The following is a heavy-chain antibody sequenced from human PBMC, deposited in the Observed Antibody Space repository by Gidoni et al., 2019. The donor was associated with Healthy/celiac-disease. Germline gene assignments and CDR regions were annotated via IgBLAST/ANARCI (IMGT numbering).Heavy chain of an antibody. Sequence: EVQLVESGGGLVKPGGSLRLSCAASGFTFISYRMNCVRQAPGKGLAWVSSISSSSSYIYYADSVKGRVTISRDNAKNSLYLQMNSLRAEDTAVYYCARGYCTNGVCYTSDYWGQGTLVTVSS. CDR3: ARGYCTNGVCYTSDY. V-gene: IGHV3-21*01. D-gene: IGHD2-8*01. CDR1: GFTFISYR. CDR2: ISSSSSYI. J-gene: IGHJ4*02.